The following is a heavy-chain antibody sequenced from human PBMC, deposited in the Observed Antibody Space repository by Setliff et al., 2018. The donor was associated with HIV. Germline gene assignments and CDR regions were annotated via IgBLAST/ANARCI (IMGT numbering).Heavy chain of an antibody. J-gene: IGHJ4*02. D-gene: IGHD2-2*03. Sequence: PSETLSLTCAVYGGSFSGYYWSWIRQPPGKGLEWIGDINHGGSTNYNPSLKSRVTIAVDRSKNQFSLKLSSVTAADTAVYYCARGRFRIGYCSSTSCLDPLGYWGQGTLVTVSS. CDR1: GGSFSGYY. V-gene: IGHV4-34*01. CDR2: INHGGST. CDR3: ARGRFRIGYCSSTSCLDPLGY.